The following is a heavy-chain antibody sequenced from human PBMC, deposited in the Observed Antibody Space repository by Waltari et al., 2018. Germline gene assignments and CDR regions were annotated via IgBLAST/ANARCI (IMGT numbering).Heavy chain of an antibody. CDR3: ARSLVGASAFDI. CDR1: GGSIRSGSYY. Sequence: QVQLQESGPGLVKPSQTLSLTCTVSGGSIRSGSYYWSWIRQPAGKGLEWIGRIYTSGSTNYNPSLKSRVTISVDTSKNQFSLKLSSVTAADTAVYYCARSLVGASAFDIWGQGTMVTVSS. J-gene: IGHJ3*02. V-gene: IGHV4-61*02. CDR2: IYTSGST. D-gene: IGHD1-26*01.